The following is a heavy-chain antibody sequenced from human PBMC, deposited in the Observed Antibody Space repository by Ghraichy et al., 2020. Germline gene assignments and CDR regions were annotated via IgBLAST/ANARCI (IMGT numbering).Heavy chain of an antibody. CDR2: INHSGST. V-gene: IGHV4-34*01. D-gene: IGHD6-13*01. CDR3: ARPRGIATGRFDY. CDR1: GGSFSGYY. Sequence: SQTLSLTCAVYGGSFSGYYWSWIRQPPGKGLEWIGEINHSGSTNYNPSLKSRVTISVDTSKNQFSLKLSSVTAADTAVYYCARPRGIATGRFDYWGQGTLVTVSS. J-gene: IGHJ4*02.